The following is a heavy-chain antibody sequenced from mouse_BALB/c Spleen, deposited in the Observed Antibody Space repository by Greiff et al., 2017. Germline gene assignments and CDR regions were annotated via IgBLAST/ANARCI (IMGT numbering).Heavy chain of an antibody. D-gene: IGHD2-1*01. CDR3: ARDGNHPWFAY. CDR2: INPYNGDT. CDR1: GYSFTGYF. Sequence: VQLQQSGPELVKPGASVKISCKASGYSFTGYFMNWVMQSHGKSLEWIGRINPYNGDTFYNQKFKGKATLTVDKSSSTAHMELRSLASEDSAVYYCARDGNHPWFAYWGQGTLVTVSA. V-gene: IGHV1-20*02. J-gene: IGHJ3*01.